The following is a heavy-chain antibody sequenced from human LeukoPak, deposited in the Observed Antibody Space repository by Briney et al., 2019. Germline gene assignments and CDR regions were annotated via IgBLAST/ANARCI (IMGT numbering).Heavy chain of an antibody. CDR1: GFTFRSYA. Sequence: GGSLRLSCVASGFTFRSYAMNWVRQAPGKGLEWVSAISRSGGSTYSADSVKGRFTISRDTSKNTLYLQMNSLRAEDTAVYYCARCGSSWEHDPWGQGTLVTVSS. CDR3: ARCGSSWEHDP. D-gene: IGHD6-13*01. V-gene: IGHV3-23*01. J-gene: IGHJ5*02. CDR2: ISRSGGST.